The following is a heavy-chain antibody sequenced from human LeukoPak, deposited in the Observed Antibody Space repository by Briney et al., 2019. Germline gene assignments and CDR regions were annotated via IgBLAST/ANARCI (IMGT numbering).Heavy chain of an antibody. V-gene: IGHV1-24*01. CDR2: FDPEDGET. CDR3: ATDPHYGDYRRKRRIWFDP. D-gene: IGHD4-17*01. Sequence: ASVKVSCKVSGYTLTELSMHWVRQAPGKGLEWMGGFDPEDGETIYAQKFQGRVTMTEDTSTDTAYMELSSLRSEDTAVYYCATDPHYGDYRRKRRIWFDPWGQGTLVTVSS. CDR1: GYTLTELS. J-gene: IGHJ5*02.